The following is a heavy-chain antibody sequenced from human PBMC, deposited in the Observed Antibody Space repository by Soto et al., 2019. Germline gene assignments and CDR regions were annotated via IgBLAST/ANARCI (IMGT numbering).Heavy chain of an antibody. J-gene: IGHJ4*02. Sequence: QPGGSLRLSCAASGFTVSSNYMSWVRQAPGKGLEWVSVIYSGGSTYYADSVKGRFTISRDNSKNTLYLQMNSLRAEDTAVYYCARALAGYDILTGPFDYWGQGTLVTVSS. V-gene: IGHV3-66*01. CDR3: ARALAGYDILTGPFDY. CDR2: IYSGGST. D-gene: IGHD3-9*01. CDR1: GFTVSSNY.